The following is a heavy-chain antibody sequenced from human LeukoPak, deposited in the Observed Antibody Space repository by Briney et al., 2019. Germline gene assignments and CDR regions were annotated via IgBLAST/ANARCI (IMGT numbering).Heavy chain of an antibody. D-gene: IGHD6-19*01. Sequence: GGSLTLSCAASGLTFSNHWMTWVRRAPGKGRVGVVNIEMDGREKYYVDSLPGRFPISRDNAKNSLYLEMKRLRAEDTAVYYCARDYSSGGWRIGLWGQGTLVTVSS. V-gene: IGHV3-7*05. J-gene: IGHJ4*02. CDR1: GLTFSNHW. CDR3: ARDYSSGGWRIGL. CDR2: IEMDGREK.